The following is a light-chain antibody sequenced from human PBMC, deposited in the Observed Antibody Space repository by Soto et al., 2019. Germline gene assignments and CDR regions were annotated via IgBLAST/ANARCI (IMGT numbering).Light chain of an antibody. J-gene: IGKJ3*01. CDR2: VAS. CDR3: QQATSFPPFT. CDR1: QDISKW. Sequence: DIQMTQSPASVSASVGDRVTITCRASQDISKWLAWYQQKPGKAPRLLVSVASNLQSGVPSRFSGSGSGTYFTLTISSLQPEDFATYFCQQATSFPPFTFGPGTKVDIK. V-gene: IGKV1-12*01.